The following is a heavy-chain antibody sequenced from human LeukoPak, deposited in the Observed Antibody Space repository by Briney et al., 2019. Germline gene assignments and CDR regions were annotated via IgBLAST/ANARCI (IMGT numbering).Heavy chain of an antibody. V-gene: IGHV1-46*01. CDR1: GYTFTSYY. D-gene: IGHD3-22*01. Sequence: GASVTVSCKASGYTFTSYYMHWVRQAPGQGLEWMGIINPSGGSTSYAQKFQGRVTMTRDTSTSTVYMELSSLRSEDTAVYYCARGQGDSSGFHLPPHAFDIWGQGTMVTVSS. CDR3: ARGQGDSSGFHLPPHAFDI. CDR2: INPSGGST. J-gene: IGHJ3*02.